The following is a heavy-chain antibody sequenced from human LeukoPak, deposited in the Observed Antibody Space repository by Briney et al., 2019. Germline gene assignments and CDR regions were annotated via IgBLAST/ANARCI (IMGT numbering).Heavy chain of an antibody. CDR2: IYPDDSDT. CDR1: GYTFILSW. Sequence: GESLKISSKCSGYTFILSWFGRVRQMSGKGLEWMGTIYPDDSDTRYSPSFQGQVTMSVDKSINTAYLQCSSLKASDTAIYYCARLGGGSTYFFRERHYWGQGTLVTVSS. D-gene: IGHD3-16*01. V-gene: IGHV5-51*01. CDR3: ARLGGGSTYFFRERHY. J-gene: IGHJ4*02.